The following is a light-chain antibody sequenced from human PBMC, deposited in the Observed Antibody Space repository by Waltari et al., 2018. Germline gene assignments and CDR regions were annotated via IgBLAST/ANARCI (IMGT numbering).Light chain of an antibody. V-gene: IGKV3-11*01. CDR3: QHRSNWPPMFT. Sequence: EIVFTQSPATLSLSPGERATLSCRASQSVGSYLTWYQQKPAQAPRLLIYDASNRATGIPDRFSGSGSGTDFTLTISSLEPEDFAVYYCQHRSNWPPMFTFGPGTKVDIK. J-gene: IGKJ3*01. CDR2: DAS. CDR1: QSVGSY.